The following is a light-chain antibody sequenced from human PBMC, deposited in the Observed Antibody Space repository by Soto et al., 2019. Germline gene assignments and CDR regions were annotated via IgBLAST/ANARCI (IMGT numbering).Light chain of an antibody. Sequence: VLTQPSSLSASPGASASLTCTMRSGINVAIYRIYWYQQTPGSPPQFLLWYKSDSDKQQGSGVPSRFSGSKDVSANAGIPLISGLQSEDEADYYCMFWHTNAVVFGGGTQLTVL. CDR3: MFWHTNAVV. CDR2: YKSDSDK. J-gene: IGLJ2*01. CDR1: SGINVAIYR. V-gene: IGLV5-45*03.